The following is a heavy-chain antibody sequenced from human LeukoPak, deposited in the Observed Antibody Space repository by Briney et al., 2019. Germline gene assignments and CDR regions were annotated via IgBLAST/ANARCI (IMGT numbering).Heavy chain of an antibody. J-gene: IGHJ4*02. CDR3: AREMYSSSSLDY. V-gene: IGHV1-69*13. CDR2: IIPIFGTA. CDR1: GYTFTSYD. Sequence: SVKVSCKASGYTFTSYDINWVRQATGQGLEWMGGIIPIFGTANYAQKFQGRVTITADESTSTAYMELSSLRSEDTAVYYCAREMYSSSSLDYWGQGTLVTVSS. D-gene: IGHD6-13*01.